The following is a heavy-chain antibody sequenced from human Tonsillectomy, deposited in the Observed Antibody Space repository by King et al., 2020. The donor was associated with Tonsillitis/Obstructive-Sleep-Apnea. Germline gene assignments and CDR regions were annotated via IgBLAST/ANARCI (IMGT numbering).Heavy chain of an antibody. Sequence: VQLVESGGGVVQPGRSLRLSCAASGFTFSSYGMHWVRQAPGKGLEWVAVISYDGSNKYYADSVKGRFTISRDNSKNTLYLQMNSLRAEDTAVYYCAKATSLEENYFDYWGQGNLVTVSS. J-gene: IGHJ4*02. CDR3: AKATSLEENYFDY. V-gene: IGHV3-30*18. CDR2: ISYDGSNK. D-gene: IGHD1-1*01. CDR1: GFTFSSYG.